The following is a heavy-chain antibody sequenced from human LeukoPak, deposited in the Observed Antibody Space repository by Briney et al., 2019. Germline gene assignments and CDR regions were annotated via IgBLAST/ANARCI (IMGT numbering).Heavy chain of an antibody. J-gene: IGHJ3*02. Sequence: PSETLSLTCTVSGGSISSYYWSWIRQPPGKGLEWIGYIYYSGSTNYSPSLESRVTISVDTSKNQFSLKLTSVTAADTAVYYCARDVRTMVRGVYNDVFDIWGQGTMVSVSS. D-gene: IGHD3-10*01. CDR3: ARDVRTMVRGVYNDVFDI. CDR1: GGSISSYY. CDR2: IYYSGST. V-gene: IGHV4-59*01.